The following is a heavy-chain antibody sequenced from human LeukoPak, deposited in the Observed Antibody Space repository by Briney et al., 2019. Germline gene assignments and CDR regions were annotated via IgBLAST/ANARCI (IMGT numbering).Heavy chain of an antibody. D-gene: IGHD3-22*01. CDR1: GGSISSYY. V-gene: IGHV4-59*08. CDR2: IYYSGST. CDR3: ARNPTGGHYYDSSGYYPHDAFDI. J-gene: IGHJ3*02. Sequence: SETLSLTCTVSGGSISSYYWSWIRQPPGKGLEWIGYIYYSGSTNYNPSLKSRVTISVDTSKNQFSLKLSSVTAADTAVYYCARNPTGGHYYDSSGYYPHDAFDIWGQGTMVTVSS.